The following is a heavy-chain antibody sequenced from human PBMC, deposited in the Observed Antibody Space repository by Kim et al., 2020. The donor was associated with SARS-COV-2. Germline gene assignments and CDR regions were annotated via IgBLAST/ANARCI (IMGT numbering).Heavy chain of an antibody. Sequence: ASVKVSCKASGYTFTGYDINWLRQATGQGLEWMGWMNPKTGNADYAQKFQGRVSMTRDTSISTAYMELSRLTSEDTAVYYCTRGAADCPDYWGQGA. CDR1: GYTFTGYD. CDR2: MNPKTGNA. J-gene: IGHJ4*02. CDR3: TRGAADCPDY. D-gene: IGHD2-21*02. V-gene: IGHV1-8*01.